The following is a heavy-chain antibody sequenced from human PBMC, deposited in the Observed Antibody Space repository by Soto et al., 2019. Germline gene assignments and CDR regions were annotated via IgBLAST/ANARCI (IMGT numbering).Heavy chain of an antibody. Sequence: GGSLRLSCAASGFTFSSYSMNWVRQAPGKGLEWVSYISSSSSTIYYADSVKGRFTISRDNAKNSLYLQMNSLRDEDTAVYYCARDLSGAAAPGVDGMDVWGQGTTVTVSS. CDR3: ARDLSGAAAPGVDGMDV. CDR1: GFTFSSYS. V-gene: IGHV3-48*02. CDR2: ISSSSSTI. D-gene: IGHD6-13*01. J-gene: IGHJ6*02.